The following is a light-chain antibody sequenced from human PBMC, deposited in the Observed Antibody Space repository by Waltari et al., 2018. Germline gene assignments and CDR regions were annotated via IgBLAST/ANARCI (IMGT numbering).Light chain of an antibody. CDR3: SSQSSNDVVL. J-gene: IGLJ2*01. CDR1: SHDVRGYNS. V-gene: IGLV2-14*01. Sequence: QSALTQPAPVSGSPGQPVTIFCAGTSHDVRGYNSVSWYQGHPGQAPRVIIYDVSDRPSGVSDRFSGSKSGNTASLTISGLQAEDEADYYCSSQSSNDVVLFGGGTKLTVL. CDR2: DVS.